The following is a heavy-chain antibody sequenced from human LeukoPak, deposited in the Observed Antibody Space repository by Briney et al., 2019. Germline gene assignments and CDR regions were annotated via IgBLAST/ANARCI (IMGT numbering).Heavy chain of an antibody. CDR3: AKDSTQYCSSTSCYPNWFDP. CDR1: GFTFSDYW. J-gene: IGHJ5*02. CDR2: IDGDGSDP. Sequence: GGSLRLSCAASGFTFSDYWMHWVRQAPGKGLVWVSRIDGDGSDPSYADPVRGRFTISRDNAKNTLYPQMNSLRAEDTAVYYYAKDSTQYCSSTSCYPNWFDPWGQGTLVTVSS. V-gene: IGHV3-74*01. D-gene: IGHD2-2*01.